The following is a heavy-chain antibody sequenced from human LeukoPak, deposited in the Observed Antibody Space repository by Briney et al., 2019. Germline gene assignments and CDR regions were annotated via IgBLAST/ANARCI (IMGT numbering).Heavy chain of an antibody. Sequence: SETLSLTCTVSDGSIGSSSYYWGWIRQPPGKGLEWIGNIYYSGSTYYNPSLKSRVRVSIDTSKNLFSLKLNSVTAADTAVYYCARTSYYGSGTWYFDLWGRGTLVTVSS. V-gene: IGHV4-39*07. D-gene: IGHD3-10*01. CDR3: ARTSYYGSGTWYFDL. J-gene: IGHJ2*01. CDR2: IYYSGST. CDR1: DGSIGSSSYY.